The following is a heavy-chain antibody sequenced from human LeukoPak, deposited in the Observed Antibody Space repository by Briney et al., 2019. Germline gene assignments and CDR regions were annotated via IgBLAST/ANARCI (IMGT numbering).Heavy chain of an antibody. Sequence: GGSLRLSCAASGFTFDDYAMPWVRQAPGKGLEWVSGISWNSGSIGYADSVKGRFTISRDNAKNSVYLQMNSLRAEDTALYYCAKDEEYDYGGNFQHWGQGTLVTVSS. CDR3: AKDEEYDYGGNFQH. D-gene: IGHD4-23*01. J-gene: IGHJ1*01. CDR1: GFTFDDYA. V-gene: IGHV3-9*01. CDR2: ISWNSGSI.